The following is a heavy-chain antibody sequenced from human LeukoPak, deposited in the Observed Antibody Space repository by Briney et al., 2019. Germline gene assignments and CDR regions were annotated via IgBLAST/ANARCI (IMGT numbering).Heavy chain of an antibody. V-gene: IGHV3-30-3*01. Sequence: GRSLRLSCAASGFTFSSYAMHWVRQAPGKGLEWVAVISYDGSNKYYAGSVKGRFTISRDNSKNTLYLQMNSLRAEDTAVYYCARDPEVSGEMATIGTFGYWGQGTLVTVSS. CDR1: GFTFSSYA. CDR3: ARDPEVSGEMATIGTFGY. D-gene: IGHD5-24*01. J-gene: IGHJ4*02. CDR2: ISYDGSNK.